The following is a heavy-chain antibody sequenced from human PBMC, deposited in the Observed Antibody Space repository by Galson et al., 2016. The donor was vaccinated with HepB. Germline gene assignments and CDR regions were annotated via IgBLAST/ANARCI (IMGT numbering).Heavy chain of an antibody. V-gene: IGHV2-5*02. D-gene: IGHD6-19*01. J-gene: IGHJ4*02. CDR3: AHRRCYSSGCHRVDY. Sequence: PALVKPTQTLTLTCTFSGFSLNSYAVGVGWMGQPPGKAPEWLALIYWDDDKGYSPSLESRLSISKDTSKNQVVLTMTNMDPVDTATYYCAHRRCYSSGCHRVDYWGQGTLVTVSS. CDR2: IYWDDDK. CDR1: GFSLNSYAVG.